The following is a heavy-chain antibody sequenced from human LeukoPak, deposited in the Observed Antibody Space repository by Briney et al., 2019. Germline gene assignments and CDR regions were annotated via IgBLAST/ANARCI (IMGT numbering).Heavy chain of an antibody. J-gene: IGHJ4*02. Sequence: SETLSLTCTVSGASLSRYYWSWIRQSPGKGLEWIGYIYNSETTNYNPSLKSRVAMSLYTSRSQFSLRLRSVTAADTALYFCAGGGNCSSSSCFAPLFDWWGRGTLVTVSS. CDR2: IYNSETT. CDR3: AGGGNCSSSSCFAPLFDW. CDR1: GASLSRYY. V-gene: IGHV4-59*01. D-gene: IGHD2-2*01.